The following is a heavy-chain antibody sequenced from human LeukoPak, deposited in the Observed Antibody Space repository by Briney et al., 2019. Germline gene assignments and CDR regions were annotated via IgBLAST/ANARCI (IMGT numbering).Heavy chain of an antibody. Sequence: PGGSLRLSCAASGFTFSSYAMSWVRQAPGKGLEWVSAISGSGGSTYYADSVKGRFTISRDSSKNTLYLQMNSLRAEDTAVYYCAKSHKEYQLLFTLNYWGQGTLVTVSS. J-gene: IGHJ4*02. CDR3: AKSHKEYQLLFTLNY. V-gene: IGHV3-23*01. D-gene: IGHD2-2*01. CDR2: ISGSGGST. CDR1: GFTFSSYA.